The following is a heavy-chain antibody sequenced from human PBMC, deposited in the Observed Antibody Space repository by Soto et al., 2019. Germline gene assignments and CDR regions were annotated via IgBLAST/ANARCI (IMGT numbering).Heavy chain of an antibody. CDR2: VIPIFGTS. CDR1: GGAFINYG. CDR3: ARGASVGAVYNFHYYGLDV. D-gene: IGHD1-26*01. J-gene: IGHJ6*02. V-gene: IGHV1-69*06. Sequence: SVKVSCKASGGAFINYGISWVRRAPGQGLEWMGGVIPIFGTSDYTQKFQGRVTFTADKSTTTAYMELSSLTSEDTAIYYCARGASVGAVYNFHYYGLDVWGQGTTGTVS.